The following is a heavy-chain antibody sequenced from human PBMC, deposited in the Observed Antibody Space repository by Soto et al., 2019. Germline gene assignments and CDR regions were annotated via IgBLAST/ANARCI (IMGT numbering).Heavy chain of an antibody. CDR3: ARASPVICGGDPCYRLDSSFDS. Sequence: QVQLVQSGAEVRKPGSSLRVSCKSSGATFSTTGISWVRQAPGQGLEWMGGIIPLFGTPKYARKFQGRVSITADEYINTVYMELNSLRPDDVAVYYCARASPVICGGDPCYRLDSSFDSWGQGSLVIVSS. D-gene: IGHD2-21*02. J-gene: IGHJ5*01. CDR2: IIPLFGTP. V-gene: IGHV1-69*01. CDR1: GATFSTTG.